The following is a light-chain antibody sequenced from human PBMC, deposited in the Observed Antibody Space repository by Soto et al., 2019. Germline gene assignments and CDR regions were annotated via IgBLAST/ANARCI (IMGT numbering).Light chain of an antibody. CDR2: KAS. V-gene: IGKV1-5*03. CDR3: QQYNSYST. J-gene: IGKJ1*01. CDR1: QTISTW. Sequence: DIQMTQSPPTLSASVGDRVTITCRASQTISTWLACYQQKPGKAPKLLIYKASKLENGVPSRFSGSGSGTEFTLTISSLQPDDFATYYCQQYNSYSTFGQGTKVDNK.